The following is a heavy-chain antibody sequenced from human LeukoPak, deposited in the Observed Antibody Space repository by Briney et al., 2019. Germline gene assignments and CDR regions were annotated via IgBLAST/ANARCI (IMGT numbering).Heavy chain of an antibody. D-gene: IGHD3-10*01. CDR3: ARLKKPDGSGSYSQY. V-gene: IGHV5-51*01. CDR2: IYPGDSDT. J-gene: IGHJ4*02. Sequence: GESLKISCKGSGHSFTSYWIGWVRQVPGKGLEWMGIIYPGDSDTRYSPSFQGQVTISADKSISTAYLQWSSLKASDTAMYYCARLKKPDGSGSYSQYWGQGTLVTVSS. CDR1: GHSFTSYW.